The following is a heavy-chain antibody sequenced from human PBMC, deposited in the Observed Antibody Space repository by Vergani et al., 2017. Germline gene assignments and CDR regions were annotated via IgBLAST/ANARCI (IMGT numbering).Heavy chain of an antibody. Sequence: LEESGGGSVKPGGSLRLSCAASGFKFSDHYMSWIRQAPGKGLEWVSHISPGASTVSYTDSVTGRFNVSRDNDNNSLTLDMTTLRVEDTAVYYCAKNPGISTTRHYYAMDVWCQGTTVTVSS. V-gene: IGHV3-11*04. CDR1: GFKFSDHY. CDR3: AKNPGISTTRHYYAMDV. CDR2: ISPGASTV. J-gene: IGHJ6*02. D-gene: IGHD1-1*01.